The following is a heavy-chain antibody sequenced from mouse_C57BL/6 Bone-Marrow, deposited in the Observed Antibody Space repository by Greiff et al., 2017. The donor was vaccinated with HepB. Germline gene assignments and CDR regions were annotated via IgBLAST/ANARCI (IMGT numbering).Heavy chain of an antibody. CDR2: IYPRSGNT. D-gene: IGHD1-1*01. J-gene: IGHJ2*01. V-gene: IGHV1-81*01. CDR3: ARGPITTVVATRNY. CDR1: GYTFTSYG. Sequence: QVQLKESGAELARPGASVKLSCKASGYTFTSYGISWVKQRTGQGLEWIGEIYPRSGNTYYNEKFKGKATLTADKSSSTAYMELRSLTSEDSAVYFWARGPITTVVATRNYWGQGTTLTVSS.